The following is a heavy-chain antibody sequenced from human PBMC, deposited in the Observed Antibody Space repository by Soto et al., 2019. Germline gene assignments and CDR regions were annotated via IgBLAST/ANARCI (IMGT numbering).Heavy chain of an antibody. CDR3: AKGEHCSGGSCYSVAAFDI. CDR2: ISGSGGST. J-gene: IGHJ3*02. Sequence: GGSLLVSCAASVFTFSSYAMSWVGQAPGKGLDWVSAISGSGGSTYYADSVKGRFTISRDNSKNTLYLQMNSLRAEDTAVHYCAKGEHCSGGSCYSVAAFDIRGQGTPVTVSS. D-gene: IGHD2-15*01. V-gene: IGHV3-23*01. CDR1: VFTFSSYA.